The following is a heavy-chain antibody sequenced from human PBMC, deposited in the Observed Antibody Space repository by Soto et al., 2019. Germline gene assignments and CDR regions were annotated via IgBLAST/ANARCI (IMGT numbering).Heavy chain of an antibody. V-gene: IGHV4-34*01. CDR3: ARGGVTMILRDYYYGMDV. D-gene: IGHD3-22*01. CDR1: GGSFSGYY. Sequence: SETLSLTCAVYGGSFSGYYWSWIRQPPGKGLEWIGEINHSGSTNYNPSLKSRVTISVDTSKNQFSLKLSSVTAADTAVYYCARGGVTMILRDYYYGMDVWGQGTTVTV. J-gene: IGHJ6*02. CDR2: INHSGST.